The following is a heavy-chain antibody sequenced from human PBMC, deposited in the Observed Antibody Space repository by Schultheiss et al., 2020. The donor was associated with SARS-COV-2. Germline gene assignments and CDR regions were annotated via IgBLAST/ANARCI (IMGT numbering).Heavy chain of an antibody. J-gene: IGHJ6*02. Sequence: ASVKVSCKASGYTFTSYGISWVRQAPGQGLEWMGWISGYSGNTTYAQKIQGRVTLTTDTSTSTAYMELRSLRSDDTAVYYCERDPCYDFWRGYFVDSGMDVWGQGTTVTVSS. V-gene: IGHV1-18*04. CDR1: GYTFTSYG. CDR2: ISGYSGNT. CDR3: ERDPCYDFWRGYFVDSGMDV. D-gene: IGHD3-3*01.